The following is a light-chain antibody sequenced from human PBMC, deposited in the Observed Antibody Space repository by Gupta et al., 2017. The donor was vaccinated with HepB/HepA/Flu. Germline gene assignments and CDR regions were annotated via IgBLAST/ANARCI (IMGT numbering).Light chain of an antibody. CDR2: CEN. J-gene: IGLJ3*02. CDR1: SLRSRY. Sequence: SSELTQDPTVSVGLGQTVRNTCQGDSLRSRYVSWYQQKPGQGPILVIVCENNRPSGIPDRFFCYRSGNNTSSLTIGAQAEDEADEYCNYTDTSGDHWVFGPGTRVTVL. CDR3: NYTDTSGDHWV. V-gene: IGLV3-19*01.